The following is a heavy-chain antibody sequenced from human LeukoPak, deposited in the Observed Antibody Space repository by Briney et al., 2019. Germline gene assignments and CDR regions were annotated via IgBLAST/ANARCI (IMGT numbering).Heavy chain of an antibody. J-gene: IGHJ4*02. CDR2: ISYDGSNK. V-gene: IGHV3-30*18. CDR1: GFTFSSYG. D-gene: IGHD5-18*01. CDR3: AKGGGYSYGPEVY. Sequence: GGSLRLSCAASGFTFSSYGMHWVRQAPGKGLEWVAVISYDGSNKYYADSVKGRFTISRDNSKNTLYLQMNSLRAEDTAVYYCAKGGGYSYGPEVYWGQGTLVTVSS.